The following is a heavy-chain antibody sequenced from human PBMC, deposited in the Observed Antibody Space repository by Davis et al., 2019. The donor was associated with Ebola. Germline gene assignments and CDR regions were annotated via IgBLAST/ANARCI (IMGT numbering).Heavy chain of an antibody. CDR2: IKQDGSEK. Sequence: PGGSLRLSCAASGFTFSSYWMSWVRQAPGKGLEWVANIKQDGSEKYYVDSVKGRFTISRDNAKNSLYLQMNSLRAEDTAVYYRARGGYCSRTSCYTEDNHFDYWGQGTLVTVSS. V-gene: IGHV3-7*03. D-gene: IGHD2-2*02. J-gene: IGHJ4*02. CDR3: ARGGYCSRTSCYTEDNHFDY. CDR1: GFTFSSYW.